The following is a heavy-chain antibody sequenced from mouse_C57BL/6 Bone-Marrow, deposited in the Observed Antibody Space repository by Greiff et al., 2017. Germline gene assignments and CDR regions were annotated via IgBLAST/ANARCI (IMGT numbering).Heavy chain of an antibody. CDR3: ARTGPLERSFDY. CDR2: ISPTSGRT. J-gene: IGHJ2*01. CDR1: GYTFTSYW. Sequence: QVQLQQPGPELVKPGASVKMSCKASGYTFTSYWITWVKQRPGQGLEWIGDISPTSGRTNYNEKFKSKAILTVDTSSNTAYMQLSSLPSEDSAVFCCARTGPLERSFDYWGQGTTLTVSS. D-gene: IGHD4-1*01. V-gene: IGHV1-55*01.